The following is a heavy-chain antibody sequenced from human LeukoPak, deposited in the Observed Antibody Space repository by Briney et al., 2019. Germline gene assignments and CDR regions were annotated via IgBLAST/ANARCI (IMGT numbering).Heavy chain of an antibody. J-gene: IGHJ4*02. CDR2: IKSKTDGGTT. D-gene: IGHD4-23*01. V-gene: IGHV3-15*01. CDR3: TTDLSYGGLTGYFDY. CDR1: GFTFNNYA. Sequence: GGSLRLSCAASGFTFNNYAMNWVRQAPGKGLEWVGRIKSKTDGGTTDYAAPVKGRFTISRDDSKNTLYLQMNSLKTEDTAVYYCTTDLSYGGLTGYFDYWGQGTLVTVSS.